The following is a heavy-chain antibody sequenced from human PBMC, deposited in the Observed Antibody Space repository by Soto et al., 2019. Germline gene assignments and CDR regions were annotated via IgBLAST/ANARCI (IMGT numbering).Heavy chain of an antibody. J-gene: IGHJ4*02. CDR2: ISTYSGNT. CDR1: GYTFTTFG. V-gene: IGHV1-18*01. D-gene: IGHD3-9*01. CDR3: ARAQNDVFTGYSRH. Sequence: QVQLVQSGAEVKKPGASVKVSCKASGYTFTTFGISWMRQAPGQGLEWVGWISTYSGNTNYAQTLQGRVTMTTDTSTSTAYMEVRSLRSDDTAVYYCARAQNDVFTGYSRHWGQGTQVTVSS.